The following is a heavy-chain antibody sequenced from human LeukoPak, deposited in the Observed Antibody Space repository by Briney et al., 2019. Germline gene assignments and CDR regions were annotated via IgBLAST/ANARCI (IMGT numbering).Heavy chain of an antibody. CDR2: IRYDGSNK. Sequence: GGSLRLSCAASGFTFTSYAMHWVRQAPGKGLEWVAFIRYDGSNKYYADSVKGRFTISRDNSKNTLYLQMNSLRAEDTAVYYCAKGGFSKVEMAMILDYWGQGTLVTVSS. CDR1: GFTFTSYA. J-gene: IGHJ4*02. CDR3: AKGGFSKVEMAMILDY. V-gene: IGHV3-30*02. D-gene: IGHD5-24*01.